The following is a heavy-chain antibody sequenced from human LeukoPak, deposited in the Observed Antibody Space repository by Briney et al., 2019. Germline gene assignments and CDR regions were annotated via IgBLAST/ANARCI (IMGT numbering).Heavy chain of an antibody. Sequence: SETLSLTCTVSGGSISSSSYYWGWIRQPPGKGLEWIGNIYHSGTTYYSPSLKSRVTISIDTSKNQFSLKLSSVTAADTAVYYCARWFGDLFPSFDNWGQGTPVTVSS. CDR1: GGSISSSSYY. CDR2: IYHSGTT. V-gene: IGHV4-39*07. CDR3: ARWFGDLFPSFDN. J-gene: IGHJ4*02. D-gene: IGHD3-10*01.